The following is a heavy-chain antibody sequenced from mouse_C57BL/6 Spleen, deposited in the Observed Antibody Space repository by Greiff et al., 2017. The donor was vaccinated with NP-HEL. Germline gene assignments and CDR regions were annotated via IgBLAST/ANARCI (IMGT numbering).Heavy chain of an antibody. Sequence: VQLQQPGAELVRPGSSVKLSCKASGYTFTSYWMDWVKQRPGQGLEWIGNIYPSDSETHYNQKFKDKATLTVDKSYSTSYMQLCSLTSDDSAVYSCARGITTVVATEYFDVWGTGTPVPVSS. CDR2: IYPSDSET. J-gene: IGHJ1*03. CDR1: GYTFTSYW. CDR3: ARGITTVVATEYFDV. V-gene: IGHV1-61*01. D-gene: IGHD1-1*01.